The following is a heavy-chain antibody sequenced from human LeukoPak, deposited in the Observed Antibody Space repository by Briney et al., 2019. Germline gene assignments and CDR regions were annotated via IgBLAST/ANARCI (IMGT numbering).Heavy chain of an antibody. J-gene: IGHJ4*02. D-gene: IGHD6-6*01. V-gene: IGHV3-7*05. CDR1: GLSFSSYW. Sequence: GGSLRLSCAASGLSFSSYWMRWVRQAPGKGLEWVANIKQDGSEIYYVDSMKGRFTISRDNAKNSLYLQMNTLRAEDTAVYFCSRMSIASHDYWGQGTLVTVSS. CDR3: SRMSIASHDY. CDR2: IKQDGSEI.